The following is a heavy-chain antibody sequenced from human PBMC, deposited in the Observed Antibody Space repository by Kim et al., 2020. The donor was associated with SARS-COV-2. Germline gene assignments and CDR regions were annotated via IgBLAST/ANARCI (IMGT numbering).Heavy chain of an antibody. CDR1: GGSISSSSYY. J-gene: IGHJ3*02. D-gene: IGHD3-3*01. CDR2: IYYSGST. Sequence: SETLSLTCTVSGGSISSSSYYWGWIRQPPGKGLEWIGSIYYSGSTYYNPSLKSRVTISVDTSKNQFSLKLSSVTAADTAVYYCARPFDYWLHDAFDIWGQGTMVTVSS. V-gene: IGHV4-39*01. CDR3: ARPFDYWLHDAFDI.